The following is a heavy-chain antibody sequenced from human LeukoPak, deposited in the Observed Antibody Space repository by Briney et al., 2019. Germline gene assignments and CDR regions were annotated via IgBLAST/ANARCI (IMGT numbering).Heavy chain of an antibody. CDR3: ARDSLGSIDS. CDR2: ISYDGSNK. Sequence: GGSLRLSCAASGFTFSSYGMHWVRQAPGKGLEWVAVISYDGSNKYYADSVKGRFTISRDNSKNTLYLQMNGLRAEDTAVYYCARDSLGSIDSWGQGTLVTVSS. V-gene: IGHV3-30*03. CDR1: GFTFSSYG. D-gene: IGHD6-13*01. J-gene: IGHJ4*02.